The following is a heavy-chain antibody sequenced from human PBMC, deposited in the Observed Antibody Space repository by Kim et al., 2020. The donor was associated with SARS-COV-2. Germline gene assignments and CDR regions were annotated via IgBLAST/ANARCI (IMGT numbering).Heavy chain of an antibody. V-gene: IGHV4-59*01. Sequence: SETLSLTCTVSGGSISSYYWSWIRQPPGKGLEWIGYIYYSGSTNYNPSLKSRVTISVDTSKNQFSLKLSSVTAADTAVYYCARDVAGTGTYYDYWGQGTLVTVSS. CDR1: GGSISSYY. CDR2: IYYSGST. CDR3: ARDVAGTGTYYDY. D-gene: IGHD6-19*01. J-gene: IGHJ4*02.